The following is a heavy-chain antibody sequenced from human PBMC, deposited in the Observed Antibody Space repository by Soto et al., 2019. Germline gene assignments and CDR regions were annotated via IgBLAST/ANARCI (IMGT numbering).Heavy chain of an antibody. V-gene: IGHV3-23*01. D-gene: IGHD5-12*01. CDR1: GFTFSSYS. CDR3: AKDVVATRSDFDY. J-gene: IGHJ4*02. CDR2: ISGSGGST. Sequence: GGSLRLSCAASGFTFSSYSMSWVRQAPGKGLEWVAAISGSGGSTYYADSVKGRFTISRDNSKNTLYLQMNSLRAEDTAVYYCAKDVVATRSDFDYWGQGTLVTVCS.